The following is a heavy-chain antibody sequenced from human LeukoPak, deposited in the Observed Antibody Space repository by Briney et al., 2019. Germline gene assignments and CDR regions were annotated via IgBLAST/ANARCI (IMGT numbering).Heavy chain of an antibody. V-gene: IGHV1-2*04. D-gene: IGHD3-10*01. CDR1: GYTFTGYY. CDR2: INPNSGGT. J-gene: IGHJ5*02. CDR3: ARDTRYYGSGTPNWFDP. Sequence: ASVKVSCKASGYTFTGYYMHWVRQAPGQGLEWMGWINPNSGGTKYAQKFQGWVTMTRDTFISTVYMELSRLRSDDTAVYYCARDTRYYGSGTPNWFDPWGQGTLVTVSS.